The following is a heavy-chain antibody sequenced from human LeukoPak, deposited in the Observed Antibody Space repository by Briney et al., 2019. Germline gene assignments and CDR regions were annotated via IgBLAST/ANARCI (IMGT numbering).Heavy chain of an antibody. J-gene: IGHJ5*02. Sequence: ASGRVSCTASGSTFTAYEIHWVRQAPGQGLGWMGWVIPDSGATKYAQKLQGRVTITRDISISTAYMELSSITSDDADVYYCDRACGGTSCHLNAWGQGTLLTVYS. CDR3: DRACGGTSCHLNA. D-gene: IGHD2-21*01. V-gene: IGHV1-2*02. CDR2: VIPDSGAT. CDR1: GSTFTAYE.